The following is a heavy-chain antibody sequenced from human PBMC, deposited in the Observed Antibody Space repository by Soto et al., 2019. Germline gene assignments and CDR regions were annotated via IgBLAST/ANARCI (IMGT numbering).Heavy chain of an antibody. J-gene: IGHJ6*03. CDR3: ARGRAVTYYYYYYYMDV. D-gene: IGHD4-17*01. CDR1: GGSFSGYY. V-gene: IGHV4-34*01. Sequence: QVQLQQWGAGLLKPSETLSLTCALYGGSFSGYYWSWIRQPPGKGLEWIGEINHSGSTNYNPSLKSRVTLSVDTSKNQFSLKLSSVTVADTAVYYCARGRAVTYYYYYYYMDVWGKGTPVTVSS. CDR2: INHSGST.